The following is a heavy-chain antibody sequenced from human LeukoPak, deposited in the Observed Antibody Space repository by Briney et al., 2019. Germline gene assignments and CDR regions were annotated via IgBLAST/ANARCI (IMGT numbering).Heavy chain of an antibody. CDR3: ATSGDYYDSSGYPY. CDR2: ISAYNGNT. CDR1: GYTFTSYG. V-gene: IGHV1-18*01. D-gene: IGHD3-22*01. Sequence: ASVKVSCKVSGYTFTSYGISWVRQAPGQGLEWMGWISAYNGNTNYAQKLQGRVTMTTDTSTSTAYMELRSLRSDDTAVYYCATSGDYYDSSGYPYWGQGTLVTVSS. J-gene: IGHJ4*02.